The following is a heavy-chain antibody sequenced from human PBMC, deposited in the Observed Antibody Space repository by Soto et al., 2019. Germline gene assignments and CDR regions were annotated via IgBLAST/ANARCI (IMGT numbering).Heavy chain of an antibody. V-gene: IGHV3-30-3*01. CDR3: TRADVTVTLSVFDP. J-gene: IGHJ5*02. Sequence: QVQLVESGGGVVQPGRSLRLSCAASGFIFSSFPMHWVRQAPGKGLAWVAVISDDGNTKYYADSVKGRFTISRDNYKNTLDLQMNSLSAEDTAVYYCTRADVTVTLSVFDPWGQGTLVTVSS. CDR2: ISDDGNTK. D-gene: IGHD4-17*01. CDR1: GFIFSSFP.